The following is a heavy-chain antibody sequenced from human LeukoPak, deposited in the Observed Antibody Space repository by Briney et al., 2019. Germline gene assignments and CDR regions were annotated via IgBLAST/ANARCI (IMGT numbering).Heavy chain of an antibody. Sequence: SETLSLTCTVSGGSINTYYWSWIRQPAGKGLEWIGRIYSSGYTHYNSALKSRVTMSVDTSKNQFSLKLNSVTAADTAVYYCARDIGILTGYYGWYFDLWGRGTLVTVSS. CDR1: GGSINTYY. D-gene: IGHD3-9*01. CDR3: ARDIGILTGYYGWYFDL. CDR2: IYSSGYT. J-gene: IGHJ2*01. V-gene: IGHV4-4*07.